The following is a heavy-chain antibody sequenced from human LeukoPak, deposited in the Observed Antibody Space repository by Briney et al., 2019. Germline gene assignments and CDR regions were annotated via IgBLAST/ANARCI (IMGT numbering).Heavy chain of an antibody. D-gene: IGHD3-10*01. CDR2: ISYDGSNK. CDR3: ARGTLWFGLGHLDY. Sequence: GRSLRLSCAASGFTFSSYAMHWVRQAPGKGLEWVAVISYDGSNKYYADSVKGRFTISRDNSKNTLYLQMNSLRAKDTAVYYCARGTLWFGLGHLDYWGQGTLVTVSS. CDR1: GFTFSSYA. J-gene: IGHJ4*02. V-gene: IGHV3-30*04.